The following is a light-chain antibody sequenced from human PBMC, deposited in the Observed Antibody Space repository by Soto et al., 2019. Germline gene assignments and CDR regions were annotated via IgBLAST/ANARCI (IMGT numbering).Light chain of an antibody. CDR2: DAS. J-gene: IGKJ3*01. V-gene: IGKV1-33*01. CDR1: QDISNY. Sequence: DIQMTQSPSSLSASVGDRVTITCQASQDISNYLNWYQQKPGKAPKLLIYDASNLETGVPSRFSGSRYGTDFTFTISSLQPEDIDKYYCKKYDNIPRNFGTGNKVDIK. CDR3: KKYDNIPRN.